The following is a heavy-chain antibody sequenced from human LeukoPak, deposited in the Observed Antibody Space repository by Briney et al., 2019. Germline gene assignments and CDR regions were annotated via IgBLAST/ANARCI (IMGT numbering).Heavy chain of an antibody. Sequence: KPSETLSLTCTVSGGSIGSYYWSWIRQPAGKGLEWIGRIYTSGSTNYNPSLKSRVTMSVDTSRNQFSLKLSSVTAADTAVYYCAREGTYYYDSSFSLWGQGTLVTVSS. D-gene: IGHD3-22*01. V-gene: IGHV4-4*07. J-gene: IGHJ4*02. CDR3: AREGTYYYDSSFSL. CDR2: IYTSGST. CDR1: GGSIGSYY.